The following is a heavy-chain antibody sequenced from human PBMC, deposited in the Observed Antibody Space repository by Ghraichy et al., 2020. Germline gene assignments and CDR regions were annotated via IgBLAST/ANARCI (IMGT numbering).Heavy chain of an antibody. CDR3: ASTPSSGWPLTFDY. J-gene: IGHJ4*02. V-gene: IGHV4-39*02. D-gene: IGHD6-19*01. CDR2: IYYSGST. CDR1: GGSISSGSHY. Sequence: SETLSLTCTVSGGSISSGSHYWGWIRQPPGKGLEGIGSIYYSGSTYYKPSLKTRNTISVDTSKNTFSLRLSSVTAADTAVYYCASTPSSGWPLTFDYWGQGILVTVSS.